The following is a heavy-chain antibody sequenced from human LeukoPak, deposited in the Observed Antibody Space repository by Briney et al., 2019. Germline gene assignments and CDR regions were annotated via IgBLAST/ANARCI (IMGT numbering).Heavy chain of an antibody. J-gene: IGHJ6*02. Sequence: QSGGSLRLSCAASGFTFSSYAMHWVRQAPGKGLEWVAVIPYDGSNKYYADSVKGRFTISRDNSKNTLYLQMNSLRAEDTAVYYCARDLCFIRYCSSTSPTVKDGMDVWGQGTTVTVSS. CDR3: ARDLCFIRYCSSTSPTVKDGMDV. D-gene: IGHD2-2*01. V-gene: IGHV3-30-3*01. CDR1: GFTFSSYA. CDR2: IPYDGSNK.